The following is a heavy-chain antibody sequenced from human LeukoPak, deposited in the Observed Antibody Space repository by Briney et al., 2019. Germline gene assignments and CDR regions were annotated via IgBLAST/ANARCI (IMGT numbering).Heavy chain of an antibody. D-gene: IGHD3-10*02. V-gene: IGHV3-48*04. CDR1: GFTFSNYS. Sequence: PGGSLRLSCVVSGFTFSNYSMNWVRQAPGKGLEWVSYISSSGSTIYYADSVKGRFTISRDNAKNSLYLQMNSLRAEDTAVYYCAELGITMIGGVWGKGTTVTISS. J-gene: IGHJ6*04. CDR3: AELGITMIGGV. CDR2: ISSSGSTI.